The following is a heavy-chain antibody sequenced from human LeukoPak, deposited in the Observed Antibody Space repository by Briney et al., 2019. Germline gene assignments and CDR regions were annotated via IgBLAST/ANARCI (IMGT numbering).Heavy chain of an antibody. D-gene: IGHD4-17*01. J-gene: IGHJ4*02. CDR1: GFTFSSYS. CDR3: ARDRYGDYRTTDY. V-gene: IGHV3-21*01. CDR2: ISSSSSYI. Sequence: GGSLRLSCAASGFTFSSYSMNWVRQAPGKGLEWVSSISSSSSYIYYADSVKGRFTISRDNAKNSLYLQMNSLRAEDTAVYYCARDRYGDYRTTDYWGQGTLVTVSS.